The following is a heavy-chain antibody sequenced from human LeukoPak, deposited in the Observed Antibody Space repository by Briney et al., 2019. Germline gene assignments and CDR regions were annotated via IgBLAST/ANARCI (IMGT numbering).Heavy chain of an antibody. CDR2: IYDSGST. J-gene: IGHJ4*02. V-gene: IGHV4-39*07. Sequence: SETLSLTCTVSGGSIRSSYYYWGWIRQPPGKGLEWFGSIYDSGSTNYNPSLKSRVTISVDTSKNQFSLKLSSVTAADTAVYYCARGKGHDYGDQRNFDYWGQGTLVTVSS. D-gene: IGHD4-17*01. CDR1: GGSIRSSYYY. CDR3: ARGKGHDYGDQRNFDY.